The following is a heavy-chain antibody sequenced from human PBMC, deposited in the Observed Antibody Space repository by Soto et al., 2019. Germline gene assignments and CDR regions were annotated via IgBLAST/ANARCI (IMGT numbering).Heavy chain of an antibody. Sequence: GGSLRLSCAASGFTFSSYAMHWVRQAPGKGLEWVAVISYDGSNKYYADSVKGRFTISRDNSKNTLYLQMNSLRAEDTAVYYCARDGGPLVAAWRDYYYMDVWGKGTTVTVSS. V-gene: IGHV3-30-3*01. CDR1: GFTFSSYA. J-gene: IGHJ6*03. CDR2: ISYDGSNK. D-gene: IGHD2-2*01. CDR3: ARDGGPLVAAWRDYYYMDV.